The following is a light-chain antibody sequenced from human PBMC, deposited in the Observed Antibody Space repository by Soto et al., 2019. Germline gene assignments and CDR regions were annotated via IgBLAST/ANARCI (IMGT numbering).Light chain of an antibody. Sequence: MVFPRCRATLPVCLGQRATLSGWVSQSLSSRNLAWYQQKPGQAPRPLIYGVSSRATGIPDRFSGSGSGTDFTLTISRLEPEDFAVYYCQQYDSSPRTFGPGTKVDIK. CDR2: GVS. CDR1: QSLSSRN. V-gene: IGKV3-20*01. J-gene: IGKJ1*01. CDR3: QQYDSSPRT.